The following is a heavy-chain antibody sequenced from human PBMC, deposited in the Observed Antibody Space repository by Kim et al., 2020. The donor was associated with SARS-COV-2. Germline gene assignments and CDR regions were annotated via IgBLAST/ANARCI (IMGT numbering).Heavy chain of an antibody. V-gene: IGHV1-69*13. CDR1: GGTVSSFA. J-gene: IGHJ4*02. Sequence: SVKVSCKASGGTVSSFAFSWVRQAPGQGLEWMGGIIPSFGTPSYPQKFQGRRTITADGPTNTVYMEFSSLTSDDTAVYDCTTRGGHRRLDQWGRGTLVIVSS. CDR2: IIPSFGTP. CDR3: TTRGGHRRLDQ.